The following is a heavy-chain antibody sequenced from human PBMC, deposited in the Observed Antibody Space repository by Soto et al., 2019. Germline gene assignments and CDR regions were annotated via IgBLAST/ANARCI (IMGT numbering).Heavy chain of an antibody. D-gene: IGHD3-10*01. CDR2: INPNSGGT. V-gene: IGHV1-2*04. Sequence: QVQLVQSGAEVKKPGASVKVSCKASGYTFTGYYMHWVRQAPGQGLEWMGWINPNSGGTNYAQKFQGWVTMTRDTSISTAYMELARLRSDDTAVYYCARGNTGGVRGVPTPTPNWFDPWGQGTLVTVSS. CDR1: GYTFTGYY. J-gene: IGHJ5*02. CDR3: ARGNTGGVRGVPTPTPNWFDP.